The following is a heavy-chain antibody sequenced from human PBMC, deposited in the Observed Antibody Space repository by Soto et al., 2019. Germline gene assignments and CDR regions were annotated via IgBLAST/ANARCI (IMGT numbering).Heavy chain of an antibody. J-gene: IGHJ6*03. CDR1: GFTFSTYA. V-gene: IGHV3-23*01. D-gene: IGHD4-17*01. CDR2: ISVGGDST. CDR3: AKTGGNYGVYYYYMDV. Sequence: GGSLRLSCAASGFTFSTYAMSWVRQAPGKGLEWVSTISVGGDSTYSADSVKGRFAVSRDNSKNTVYLQMNTLRAEDTAVYYCAKTGGNYGVYYYYMDVWGKGTTVTVSS.